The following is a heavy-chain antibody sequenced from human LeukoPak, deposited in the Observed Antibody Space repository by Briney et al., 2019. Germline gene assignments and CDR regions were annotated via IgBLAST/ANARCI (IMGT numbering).Heavy chain of an antibody. CDR1: GFTFSSYG. V-gene: IGHV3-30*02. CDR3: AKGDSTSPGGGY. CDR2: IRSDGSSK. Sequence: GGSLRLSCAASGFTFSSYGMHWVRQAPGKGREWVAFIRSDGSSKYYVDSVKGRFTISRDNSKNTLYLQMNSLRVEDTAVYYCAKGDSTSPGGGYWGQGTLVTVSS. J-gene: IGHJ4*02. D-gene: IGHD3-16*01.